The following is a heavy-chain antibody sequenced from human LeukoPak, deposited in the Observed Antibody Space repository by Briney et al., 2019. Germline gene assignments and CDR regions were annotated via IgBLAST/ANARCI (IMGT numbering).Heavy chain of an antibody. J-gene: IGHJ2*01. D-gene: IGHD3-9*01. V-gene: IGHV3-7*01. CDR2: IKQDGSEK. CDR3: ARDFDWLPDLKLNWYFDL. CDR1: GFTFSGYW. Sequence: GGSLKLSCAASGFTFSGYWMNWVRQAPGKGLEWVANIKQDGSEKFYVDSVKGRFIISRDNAKNSLYLQMNSLRAEDTAVYYCARDFDWLPDLKLNWYFDLWGRGTLVTVSS.